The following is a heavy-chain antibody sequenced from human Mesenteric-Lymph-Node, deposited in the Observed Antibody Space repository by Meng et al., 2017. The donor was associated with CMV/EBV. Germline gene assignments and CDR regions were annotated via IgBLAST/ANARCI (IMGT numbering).Heavy chain of an antibody. CDR1: GFTFSSSW. J-gene: IGHJ4*02. V-gene: IGHV3-7*01. CDR3: ARGTFTYCSSTSCY. Sequence: ASGFTFSSSWMSWVRQAPGKGLEWVANIKQDGSEKYYVDSVKGRFTISRDNAKNSLYLQMNSLRAEDTAVYYCARGTFTYCSSTSCYWGQGTLVTVSS. CDR2: IKQDGSEK. D-gene: IGHD2-2*01.